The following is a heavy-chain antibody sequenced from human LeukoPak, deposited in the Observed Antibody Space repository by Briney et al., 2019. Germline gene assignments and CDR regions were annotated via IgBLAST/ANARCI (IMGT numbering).Heavy chain of an antibody. D-gene: IGHD2-21*02. CDR1: EFTFSSYS. V-gene: IGHV3-23*01. CDR3: ATEATYCTAACYSLSDY. J-gene: IGHJ4*02. CDR2: ISGSGGTT. Sequence: GGSLRLSCAASEFTFSSYSLTWVRQAPGKGLEWVSLISGSGGTTHYADSARGRFTISRDNSKNTLYLQMNTLRAGDTAVYYCATEATYCTAACYSLSDYWGQGTLVTVSS.